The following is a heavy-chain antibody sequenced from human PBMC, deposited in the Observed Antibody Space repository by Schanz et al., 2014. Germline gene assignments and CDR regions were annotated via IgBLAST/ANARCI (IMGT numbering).Heavy chain of an antibody. CDR1: GFTFSDHY. D-gene: IGHD2-2*01. CDR2: VRNKNNRYTT. Sequence: EVQLVESGGGLVQPGGSLRLSCAASGFTFSDHYMDWVRQAPGKGLEWVGRVRNKNNRYTTEYAASVKGRFTISRDDSKNSLYLHMNSLKTEGTAMYDCARRASCSRIGCPFDSWGQGTLVTVSS. V-gene: IGHV3-72*01. J-gene: IGHJ4*02. CDR3: ARRASCSRIGCPFDS.